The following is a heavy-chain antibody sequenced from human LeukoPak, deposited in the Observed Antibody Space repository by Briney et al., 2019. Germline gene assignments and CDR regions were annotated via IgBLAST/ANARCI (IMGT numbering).Heavy chain of an antibody. D-gene: IGHD3-22*01. V-gene: IGHV4-59*08. CDR3: ASSYFYDGNRYFDY. Sequence: SETLSLTCAVYGGSFSAYYWSWIRQPPGKGLEWIGYIYYTGSTNSNPSLKSRLTISLDTSKKQFSLKLSSVTAADTAIYYCASSYFYDGNRYFDYWGQGALVTVSS. J-gene: IGHJ4*02. CDR1: GGSFSAYY. CDR2: IYYTGST.